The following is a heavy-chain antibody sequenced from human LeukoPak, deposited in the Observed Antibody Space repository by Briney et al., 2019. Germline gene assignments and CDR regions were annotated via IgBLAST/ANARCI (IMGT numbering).Heavy chain of an antibody. CDR1: GFTFGNYA. V-gene: IGHV3-23*01. J-gene: IGHJ4*02. D-gene: IGHD1-20*01. CDR3: AKETSITGAGDF. Sequence: GGSLRLSCVASGFTFGNYAMSWVRQAPGKGLEYASPISASGLSTYYTDSVRGRFTNSRDNSKNTLYLQMHSLRAEDTAVYYCAKETSITGAGDFWGQGALVTVFS. CDR2: ISASGLST.